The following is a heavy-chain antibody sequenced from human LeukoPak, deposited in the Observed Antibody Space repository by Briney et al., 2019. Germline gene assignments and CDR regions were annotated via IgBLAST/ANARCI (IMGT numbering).Heavy chain of an antibody. CDR3: ARDAVSGSSSVAFDI. D-gene: IGHD6-6*01. Sequence: GGSLRLSCAASGFSFSNYWMSWVRQAPGKGLEWVANIKQDGSEKFYVDSVRGRFTISRDNAKNSLYLQMNGLRAEDTAVYYCARDAVSGSSSVAFDIWGQGTVVTVSS. V-gene: IGHV3-7*01. J-gene: IGHJ3*02. CDR2: IKQDGSEK. CDR1: GFSFSNYW.